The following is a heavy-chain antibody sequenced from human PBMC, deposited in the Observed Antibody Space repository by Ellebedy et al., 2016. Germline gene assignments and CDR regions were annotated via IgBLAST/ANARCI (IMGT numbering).Heavy chain of an antibody. Sequence: SETLSLTXTVSGGSISSYYWSWIRQPPGKGLEWIGYIYYSGSTNYNPSLKSRVTISVDTSKNQFSLKLSSVTAADTAVYYCARDRIRFDPWGQGTLVTVSS. D-gene: IGHD2-15*01. J-gene: IGHJ5*02. CDR2: IYYSGST. V-gene: IGHV4-59*01. CDR1: GGSISSYY. CDR3: ARDRIRFDP.